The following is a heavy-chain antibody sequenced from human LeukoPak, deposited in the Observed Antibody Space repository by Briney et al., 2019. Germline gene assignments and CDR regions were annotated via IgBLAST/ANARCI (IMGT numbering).Heavy chain of an antibody. CDR2: INTDGRST. Sequence: GGSLRLSCAASGFTFSSYWMHWVRQVPGKGLVWVSGINTDGRSTSYADSVRGRFTISRDNAKNTLYLQMKSLRVEDTAVYYCYGANAEQWGQGTLVTVSS. CDR1: GFTFSSYW. CDR3: YGANAEQ. J-gene: IGHJ1*01. D-gene: IGHD4-23*01. V-gene: IGHV3-74*01.